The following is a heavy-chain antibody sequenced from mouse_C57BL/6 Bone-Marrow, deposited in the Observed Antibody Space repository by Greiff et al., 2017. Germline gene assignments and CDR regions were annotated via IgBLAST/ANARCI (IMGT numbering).Heavy chain of an antibody. V-gene: IGHV1-7*01. CDR2: INPSSGYT. Sequence: QVQLQQPGAELVRPGSSVKLSCKASGYTFTSYWMDWVKQRPGQGLEWIGYINPSSGYTKYNQKFKDKATLTADKSSSTAYMQLSSLTYEDSAVYYCARNGYYPYYFDDWGQGTTRTVSS. J-gene: IGHJ2*01. D-gene: IGHD2-3*01. CDR1: GYTFTSYW. CDR3: ARNGYYPYYFDD.